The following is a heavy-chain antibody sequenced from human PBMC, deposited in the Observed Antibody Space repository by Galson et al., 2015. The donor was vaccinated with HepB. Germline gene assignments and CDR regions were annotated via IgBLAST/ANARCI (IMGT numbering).Heavy chain of an antibody. Sequence: SVKVSCKASGDTLSRYGINWVRQAPGQGLEWMGGIVPAFGTTNYAQKFQGRVTLIADKSTSTAYMELSSLTSEDTAVYFCARAVPESFDFWSGYSHFDSWGQGTVVTVSS. CDR2: IVPAFGTT. J-gene: IGHJ4*02. CDR1: GDTLSRYG. V-gene: IGHV1-69*06. D-gene: IGHD3-3*01. CDR3: ARAVPESFDFWSGYSHFDS.